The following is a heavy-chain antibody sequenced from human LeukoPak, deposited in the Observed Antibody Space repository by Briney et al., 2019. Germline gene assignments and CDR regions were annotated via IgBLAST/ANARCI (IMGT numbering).Heavy chain of an antibody. CDR2: ISWNSGSI. CDR3: AKDINGSGRLYYFDY. V-gene: IGHV3-9*01. CDR1: GFTFDVYA. J-gene: IGHJ4*02. Sequence: GGSLRLSCAASGFTFDVYAMRWVRQAPGKGLEWVSGISWNSGSIGYADSVKGRFTISRDNAKNSLYLQMNSLRAEDTALYYCAKDINGSGRLYYFDYWGQGTLVTVSS. D-gene: IGHD3-10*01.